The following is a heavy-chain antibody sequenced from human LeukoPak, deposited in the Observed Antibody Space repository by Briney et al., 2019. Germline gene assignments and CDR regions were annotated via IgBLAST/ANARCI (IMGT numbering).Heavy chain of an antibody. J-gene: IGHJ4*01. V-gene: IGHV3-11*01. D-gene: IGHD2-15*01. CDR2: ISSSAYTM. Sequence: GGSLRLSCEASGFTLSDYHMSWIRQAPGKGLEWVSQISSSAYTMHHANSVKGRFTTSRDNAKNSLSLQMNSLRADDTAVYYCARLNGHYSRGVDYWGQGTLVTVSS. CDR3: ARLNGHYSRGVDY. CDR1: GFTLSDYH.